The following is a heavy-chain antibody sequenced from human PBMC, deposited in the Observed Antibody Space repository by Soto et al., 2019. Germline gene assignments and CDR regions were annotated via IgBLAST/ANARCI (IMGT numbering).Heavy chain of an antibody. J-gene: IGHJ4*02. CDR2: IYYSGST. D-gene: IGHD2-15*01. CDR1: GISVSTSDYY. Sequence: SETLSLTCTVSGISVSTSDYYWVWVRHPPGKGLDWIGNIYYSGSTFYNPSLRSRVTLSVDTSKNQFSLRLNSVTAADTAVYFCAGFVVPASRNSDFDYWGQGTLVTVSS. CDR3: AGFVVPASRNSDFDY. V-gene: IGHV4-39*01.